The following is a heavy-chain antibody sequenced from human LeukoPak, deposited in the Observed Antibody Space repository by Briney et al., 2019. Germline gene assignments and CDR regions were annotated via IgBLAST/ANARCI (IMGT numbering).Heavy chain of an antibody. V-gene: IGHV3-11*04. Sequence: PSETLSLTCAVYGGSFSGYYWSWIRQAPGKGLEWVSYISSSGSTIYYADSVKGRFTISRDNAKNSLYLQMNSLRAEDTAVYYCARGRVWSGYSNWGQGTLVTVSS. J-gene: IGHJ4*02. CDR3: ARGRVWSGYSN. CDR2: ISSSGSTI. D-gene: IGHD3-3*01. CDR1: GGSFSGYY.